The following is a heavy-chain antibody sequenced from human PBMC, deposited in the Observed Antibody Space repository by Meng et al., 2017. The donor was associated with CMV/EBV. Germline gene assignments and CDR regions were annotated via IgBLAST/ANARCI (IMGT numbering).Heavy chain of an antibody. V-gene: IGHV4-34*01. CDR3: ARGRASRFDP. J-gene: IGHJ5*02. Sequence: QVQLEQWGGGLLKPSEALSLTCAFYVGSFSGYYWSWIRQPPGKGVECIWEINHSGSTNYTPSLKIRVTISVYTSKNQFSLKLSSVTAADTAVYYCARGRASRFDPWGQGTLVTVSS. CDR2: INHSGST. CDR1: VGSFSGYY.